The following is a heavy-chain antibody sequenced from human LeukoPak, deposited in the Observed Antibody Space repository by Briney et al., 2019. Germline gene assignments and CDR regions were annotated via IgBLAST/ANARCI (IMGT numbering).Heavy chain of an antibody. CDR1: GGSISSSSYY. CDR2: IYYSGST. Sequence: SETLSLTCTVSGGSISSSSYYWGWIRQPPGKGLEWIGSIYYSGSTYYNPSLKSRVTISVDTSKNQFSLKLSSVTAADTAVYYCARLAILGRFDPWGQGTLVTVSS. D-gene: IGHD3-3*01. CDR3: ARLAILGRFDP. J-gene: IGHJ5*02. V-gene: IGHV4-39*01.